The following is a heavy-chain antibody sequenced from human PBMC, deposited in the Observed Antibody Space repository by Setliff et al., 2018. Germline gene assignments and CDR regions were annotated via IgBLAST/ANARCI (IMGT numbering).Heavy chain of an antibody. CDR2: IGAKNVKT. CDR1: GYSFSDSA. J-gene: IGHJ3*02. D-gene: IGHD7-27*01. CDR3: ARRWETGDQDAYDI. V-gene: IGHV1-18*01. Sequence: RASVKVSCKASGYSFSDSAVNWVRQAPGQGPEWMGWIGAKNVKTKYAQKFQDRVSMTSDTSTSTGYMELRRLTSDDTAVYFCARRWETGDQDAYDIWGQGTMVTVSS.